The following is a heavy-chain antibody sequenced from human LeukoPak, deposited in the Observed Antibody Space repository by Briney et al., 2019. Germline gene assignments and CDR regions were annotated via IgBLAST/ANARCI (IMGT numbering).Heavy chain of an antibody. D-gene: IGHD5-12*01. CDR1: GGSFSGYY. CDR3: ARGDDYKSTLFDY. J-gene: IGHJ4*02. CDR2: INHSGST. Sequence: SETLSLTCAVYGGSFSGYYWSWIRQPPGKGLEWSGEINHSGSTNYNPSLKSRVTISVDTSKNQFSLKLSSATATDTAMYYCARGDDYKSTLFDYWGQGTLVTVSS. V-gene: IGHV4-34*01.